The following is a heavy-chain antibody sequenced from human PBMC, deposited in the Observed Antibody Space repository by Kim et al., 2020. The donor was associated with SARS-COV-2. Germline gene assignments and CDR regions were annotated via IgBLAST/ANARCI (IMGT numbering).Heavy chain of an antibody. CDR3: AKSFGGSYFGYDY. V-gene: IGHV3-30*18. J-gene: IGHJ4*02. CDR2: ISYDGSNK. D-gene: IGHD1-26*01. Sequence: GGSLRLSCAASGFTFNTYGMHWVRQAPGKGLEWVAVISYDGSNKYYADSVKGRFTISRDNSKNTLYLQMNSLRIEDTAVYYCAKSFGGSYFGYDYWGQGTXVTVSS. CDR1: GFTFNTYG.